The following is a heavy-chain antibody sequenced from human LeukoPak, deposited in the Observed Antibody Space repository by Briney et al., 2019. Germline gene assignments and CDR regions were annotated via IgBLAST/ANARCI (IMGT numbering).Heavy chain of an antibody. CDR3: ARAPRDSSSSNSMRRFDY. Sequence: PSETLSLTCAVSGYSISSDNYWAWIRQPPGQGLEWTGGIYHSGSTYYNPSLKSRVTMSVDTSKNQFSLKLSSVTAADTAVYYCARAPRDSSSSNSMRRFDYWGPGTLVTVSS. CDR1: GYSISSDNY. J-gene: IGHJ4*02. CDR2: IYHSGST. D-gene: IGHD3-22*01. V-gene: IGHV4-38-2*01.